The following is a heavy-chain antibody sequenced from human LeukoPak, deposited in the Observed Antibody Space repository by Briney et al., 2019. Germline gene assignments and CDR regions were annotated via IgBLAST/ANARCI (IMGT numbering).Heavy chain of an antibody. J-gene: IGHJ5*02. V-gene: IGHV4-59*08. D-gene: IGHD6-19*01. Sequence: SETLSLTCAVSGGSIGSYYWSWIRQPPGKGLEWIGYIYYSGSTNYNPSLKSRVTMSVDTPKNQFSLKLSSVTAADTAVYYCARNAAVATSRSWFDPWGQGTLVTVSS. CDR2: IYYSGST. CDR3: ARNAAVATSRSWFDP. CDR1: GGSIGSYY.